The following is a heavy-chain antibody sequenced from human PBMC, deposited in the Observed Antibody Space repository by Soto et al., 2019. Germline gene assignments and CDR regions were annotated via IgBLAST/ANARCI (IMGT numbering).Heavy chain of an antibody. J-gene: IGHJ4*02. CDR3: ARAYDFWAPFDY. V-gene: IGHV3-11*06. CDR1: GFTLSDYY. Sequence: PGGSLRLSCAASGFTLSDYYMSWIRQAPGKGLEWVSYISSSSYTNYADSVKGRFTISRDNAKNSLYLQMNSLRAEDTAVYYCARAYDFWAPFDYWGQGTLVTVSS. CDR2: ISSSSYT. D-gene: IGHD3-3*01.